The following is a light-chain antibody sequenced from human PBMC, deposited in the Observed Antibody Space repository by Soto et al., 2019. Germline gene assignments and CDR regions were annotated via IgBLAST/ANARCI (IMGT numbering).Light chain of an antibody. CDR1: SSNIGSNP. CDR2: SNN. CDR3: AAWDDSLNGVV. V-gene: IGLV1-44*01. J-gene: IGLJ2*01. Sequence: QSVLTQPPSASGTPGQRVTISCSGSSSNIGSNPVNWYQQLPGTAPKLLIYSNNQRPSGVPDRFSGSKSGTSASLAISGLKSEDEAEYYCAAWDDSLNGVVFGGGTKLTVL.